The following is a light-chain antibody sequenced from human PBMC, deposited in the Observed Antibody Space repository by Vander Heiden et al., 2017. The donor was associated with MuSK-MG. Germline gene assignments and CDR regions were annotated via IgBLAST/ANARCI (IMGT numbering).Light chain of an antibody. V-gene: IGKV1-39*01. CDR2: AAS. CDR1: QSSSTY. CDR3: WV. J-gene: IGKJ4*02. Sequence: DIQMTQAPSSLSAYVGDRVTITCRASQSSSTYLNWYKQKPGKAPKLLIYAASSVQSGFPERFTGSRSGTGFTVSVSSLQHEDFETYYCWVFCRGT.